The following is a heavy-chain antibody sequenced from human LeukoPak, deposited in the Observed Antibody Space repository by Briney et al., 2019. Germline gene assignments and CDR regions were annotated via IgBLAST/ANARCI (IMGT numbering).Heavy chain of an antibody. J-gene: IGHJ4*02. CDR2: INHSGST. CDR3: ARGHSVGAYDY. CDR1: GGSFSGYY. V-gene: IGHV4-34*01. D-gene: IGHD1-26*01. Sequence: SETLSLTCAAYGGSFSGYYWSWIRQPPGKGLEWIGEINHSGSTNYNPPLKSRVTISVDTSKNQFSLKLSSVTAADTAVYYCARGHSVGAYDYWGQGTLVTVSS.